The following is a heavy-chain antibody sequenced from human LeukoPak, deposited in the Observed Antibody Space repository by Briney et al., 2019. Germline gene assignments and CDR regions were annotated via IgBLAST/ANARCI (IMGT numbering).Heavy chain of an antibody. CDR3: AKGYSSRPQYYFDQ. CDR1: GLTLRSYA. V-gene: IGHV3-64D*09. Sequence: GGSLRLSCSASGLTLRSYAIHWVRQAPGKGLEYVSGISSDGGSTYYADSVKGRFTISRDNSKDTLNLQMSSLRPEDTALYYCAKGYSSRPQYYFDQWGQGTLVTVSS. J-gene: IGHJ4*02. D-gene: IGHD6-13*01. CDR2: ISSDGGST.